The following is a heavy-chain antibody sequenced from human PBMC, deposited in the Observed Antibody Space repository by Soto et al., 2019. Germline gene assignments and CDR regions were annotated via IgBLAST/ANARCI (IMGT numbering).Heavy chain of an antibody. CDR3: ARDGGYTGFEQGNPLDI. Sequence: QVQLQESGPGLVKPSETLSLTCTVSGGSISPYFWSWIRQPAGQGLELIGRMYATGTTNYNPSLKSCVSMSIDTADNPFSLKLRSVTAADTALYYCARDGGYTGFEQGNPLDIWGQGTMVSVSS. CDR2: MYATGTT. J-gene: IGHJ3*02. D-gene: IGHD5-12*01. V-gene: IGHV4-4*07. CDR1: GGSISPYF.